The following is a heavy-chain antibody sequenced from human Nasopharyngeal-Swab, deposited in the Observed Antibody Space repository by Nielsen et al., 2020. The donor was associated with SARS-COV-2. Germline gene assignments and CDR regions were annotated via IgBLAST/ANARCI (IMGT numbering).Heavy chain of an antibody. Sequence: GESLKISCAASGFTVSSNYMSWVRQAPGKGLEWVSVIYSGGSTYYADSVKGRFTISRDNSKNTLYLQMNSLRAEDTAVYYCARDLKPSIAARPDFDYWGQGTLVTVSS. CDR2: IYSGGST. CDR3: ARDLKPSIAARPDFDY. CDR1: GFTVSSNY. D-gene: IGHD6-6*01. V-gene: IGHV3-53*01. J-gene: IGHJ4*02.